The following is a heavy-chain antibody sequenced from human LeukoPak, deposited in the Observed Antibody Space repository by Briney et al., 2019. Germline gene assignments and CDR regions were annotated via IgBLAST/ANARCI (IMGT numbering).Heavy chain of an antibody. CDR3: ARAGVGATYNYYGMDV. CDR2: ISSSSSYI. D-gene: IGHD1-26*01. Sequence: PGGSLRLSCAASGFTFSSYSMNWVRQAPGKGLECVSSISSSSSYIYYADSVKGRFTISTDNAKNSLYLQMNSLRAEDTAVYYCARAGVGATYNYYGMDVWGQGTTVTVSS. CDR1: GFTFSSYS. J-gene: IGHJ6*02. V-gene: IGHV3-21*01.